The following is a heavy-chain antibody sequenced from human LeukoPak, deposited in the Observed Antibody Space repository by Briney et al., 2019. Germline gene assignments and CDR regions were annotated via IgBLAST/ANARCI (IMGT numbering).Heavy chain of an antibody. D-gene: IGHD5-18*01. J-gene: IGHJ4*02. CDR1: GFTFSSYA. CDR2: INPNSGGT. Sequence: GRSLRLSCAASGFTFSSYAMHWVRQAPGQGLEWMGWINPNSGGTNYAQKFQGRVNMSRDTSISTAYMELSRLRSDDTAVYYCAIRVDTAMAIYYFDYWGQGTLVTVSS. V-gene: IGHV1-2*02. CDR3: AIRVDTAMAIYYFDY.